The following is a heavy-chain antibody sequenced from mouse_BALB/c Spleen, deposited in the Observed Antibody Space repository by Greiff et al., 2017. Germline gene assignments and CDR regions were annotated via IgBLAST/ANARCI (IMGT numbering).Heavy chain of an antibody. D-gene: IGHD1-1*01. CDR3: ARWITTVVATDYAMDY. CDR1: GYTFTSYW. Sequence: QVQLQQPGAELVKPGASVKLSCKASGYTFTSYWMHWVKQRPGQGLEWIGEIDPSDSYTNYNQKFKGKATLTVDKSSSTAYMQLSSLTSEDSAVYYCARWITTVVATDYAMDYWGQGTSVTVSS. J-gene: IGHJ4*01. CDR2: IDPSDSYT. V-gene: IGHV1-69*02.